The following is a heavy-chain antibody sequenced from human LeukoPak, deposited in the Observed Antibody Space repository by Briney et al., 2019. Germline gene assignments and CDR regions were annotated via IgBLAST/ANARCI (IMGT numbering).Heavy chain of an antibody. V-gene: IGHV3-74*01. J-gene: IGHJ6*04. CDR2: INSYGSST. CDR3: ARDQNYYGSGSYAHYYDYGMGV. Sequence: GGPLRLPCAASGFTFSSYWVHWVRQAPGKGLVCVSRINSYGSSTSYADSVKGRFTISRDNAKNTLYLQMNSLRAEDTAVYYCARDQNYYGSGSYAHYYDYGMGVWGKGTTVTVSS. D-gene: IGHD3-10*01. CDR1: GFTFSSYW.